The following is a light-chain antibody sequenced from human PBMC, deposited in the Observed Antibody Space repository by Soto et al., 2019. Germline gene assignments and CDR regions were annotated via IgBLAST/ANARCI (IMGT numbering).Light chain of an antibody. CDR3: QQYRSWPRT. CDR1: QSIRTY. V-gene: IGKV1-39*01. Sequence: DIQVTQSPSSLSASVGDRVTITCRASQSIRTYLNWYQQRPGKPPKLLIHTASTLQSGVPSRFSGSGSGTDFTLTISSLQSEDFATYYCQQYRSWPRTFGQGSKVEI. J-gene: IGKJ1*01. CDR2: TAS.